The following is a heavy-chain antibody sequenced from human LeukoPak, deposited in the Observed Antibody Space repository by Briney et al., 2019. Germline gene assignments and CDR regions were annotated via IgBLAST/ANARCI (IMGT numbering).Heavy chain of an antibody. CDR3: ARNGQQVRYFQH. CDR1: GDTFTNYD. CDR2: MNPNSSNT. J-gene: IGHJ1*01. V-gene: IGHV1-8*01. Sequence: GASVKVSCKASGDTFTNYDINWVRQATGQGLEWMGWMNPNSSNTNYAQKFQGRVTMTRNTSISTAYMELSSLRSEDSAVYYCARNGQQVRYFQHWGQGTLVTVSS. D-gene: IGHD6-13*01.